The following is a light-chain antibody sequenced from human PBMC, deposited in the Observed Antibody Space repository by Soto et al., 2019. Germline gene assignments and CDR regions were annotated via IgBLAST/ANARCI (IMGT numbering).Light chain of an antibody. Sequence: QSALTQPPSASGSPGQSVTISCTGTSSDVGGYNFVSWYQQHPGKAPKLMIYEVNKRPSGVPDRFSGSKSGNTASLTVSGLQVEDEADYYCCSYAGSNNFYVFGSGTKVTVL. CDR1: SSDVGGYNF. CDR2: EVN. CDR3: CSYAGSNNFYV. J-gene: IGLJ1*01. V-gene: IGLV2-8*01.